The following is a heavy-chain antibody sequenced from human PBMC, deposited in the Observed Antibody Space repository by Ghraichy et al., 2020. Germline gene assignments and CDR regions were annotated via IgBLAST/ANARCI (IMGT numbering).Heavy chain of an antibody. D-gene: IGHD2-21*01. J-gene: IGHJ4*02. CDR2: IAGSGGAT. CDR3: AKYCGPANGYNGFDY. CDR1: GFAFSDYV. Sequence: GGSLRLSCAASGFAFSDYVMTWVRQAPGRGLEWVSAIAGSGGATFYADFVKGRFTISRDNSKNTLYLQMDSLRADDTAIYYCAKYCGPANGYNGFDYWGQGTLVSVS. V-gene: IGHV3-23*01.